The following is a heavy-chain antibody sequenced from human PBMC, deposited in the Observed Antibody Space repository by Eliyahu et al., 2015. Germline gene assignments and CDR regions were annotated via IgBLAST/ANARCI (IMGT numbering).Heavy chain of an antibody. V-gene: IGHV3-30*02. CDR1: GFXFXSYG. D-gene: IGHD6-13*01. J-gene: IGHJ4*02. CDR2: IRYDGSNK. Sequence: QVQLVESGGGVVQPGGSLRXSCAAXGFXFXSYGMHWVRQAPGKGLEWVAFIRYDGSNKYYADSVKGRFTISRDNSKNTLYLQMNSLRAEDTAVYYCAKDEEVAAAGSSFDYWGQGTLVTVSS. CDR3: AKDEEVAAAGSSFDY.